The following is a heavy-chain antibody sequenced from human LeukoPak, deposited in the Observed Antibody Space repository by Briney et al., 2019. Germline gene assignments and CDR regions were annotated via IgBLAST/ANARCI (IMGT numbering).Heavy chain of an antibody. D-gene: IGHD3-9*01. CDR3: AKDYTNYDILTGYPGFDY. Sequence: PGGSLRLSCAASGFTFDDYAMHWVRQAPGKGLEWVSGISWNSGSIGYADSVKGRFTISRDNAKNSLYLQMNRLRAEDTALYYCAKDYTNYDILTGYPGFDYWGQGTLVTVSS. J-gene: IGHJ4*02. CDR2: ISWNSGSI. CDR1: GFTFDDYA. V-gene: IGHV3-9*01.